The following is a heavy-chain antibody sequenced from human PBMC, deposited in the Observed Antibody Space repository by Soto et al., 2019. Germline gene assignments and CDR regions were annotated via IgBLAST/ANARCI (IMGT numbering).Heavy chain of an antibody. CDR2: IWYDGSNK. V-gene: IGHV3-33*01. J-gene: IGHJ6*02. CDR1: GFTFSSYG. D-gene: IGHD6-13*01. CDR3: AREKWAAAGTSHGMDV. Sequence: QVQLVESGGGVVQPGRSLRLSCAASGFTFSSYGMHWVRQAPGKGLEWVAIIWYDGSNKYYADSVKGRFTISRDNSKNTLYLQMNSLRAEDTAVYYCAREKWAAAGTSHGMDVWGQGTTVTVSS.